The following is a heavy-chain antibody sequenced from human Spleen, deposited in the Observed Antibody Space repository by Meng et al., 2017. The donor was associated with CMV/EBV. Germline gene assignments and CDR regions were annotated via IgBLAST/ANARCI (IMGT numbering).Heavy chain of an antibody. CDR1: GFTFSSYE. CDR2: IYVGGSI. CDR3: VRDELGMDV. Sequence: GGSLRLSCAASGFTFSSYEMNWVRQAPGKGLEWVSVIYVGGSIYYADSVKGRFTISRDSSKNTLYLQMNRLRVEDTAVYYCVRDELGMDVWGQGTTVTVSS. V-gene: IGHV3-53*01. J-gene: IGHJ6*02. D-gene: IGHD3-10*01.